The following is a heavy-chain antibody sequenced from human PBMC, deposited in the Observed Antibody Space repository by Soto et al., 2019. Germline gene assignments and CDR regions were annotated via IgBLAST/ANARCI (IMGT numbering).Heavy chain of an antibody. J-gene: IGHJ6*02. CDR3: ASLESEWLPVV. CDR1: GFTVSSNY. CDR2: IYSGGST. D-gene: IGHD3-3*01. V-gene: IGHV3-53*04. Sequence: EVQLVESGGGLVQPGGSLRLSCAASGFTVSSNYMSWVRQAPGKGLEWVSVIYSGGSTYYADSVKGRFTISRHKSKNTLYLQMNSLRAEDTAVYYCASLESEWLPVVWGQGTTVTVSS.